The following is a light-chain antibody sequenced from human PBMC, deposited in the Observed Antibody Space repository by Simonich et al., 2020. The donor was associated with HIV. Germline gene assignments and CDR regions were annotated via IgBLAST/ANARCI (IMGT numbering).Light chain of an antibody. Sequence: DVVMTQSPLSLPVTLGQPASISSRSSQSLVYSDGNTYLNWFSQRPGHSPRRLIYKVLNRASGVPDRFSGSGSGTDFTLKISRVEAEDVGIYYCMQGTHWPYTFGQGTKLEIK. J-gene: IGKJ2*01. CDR3: MQGTHWPYT. V-gene: IGKV2-30*01. CDR1: QSLVYSDGNTY. CDR2: KVL.